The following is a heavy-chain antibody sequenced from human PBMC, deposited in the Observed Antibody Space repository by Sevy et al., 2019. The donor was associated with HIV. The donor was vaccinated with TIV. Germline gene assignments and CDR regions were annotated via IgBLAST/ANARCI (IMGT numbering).Heavy chain of an antibody. D-gene: IGHD2-8*01. CDR1: GFTFSSYD. CDR3: TRNGGAFDNGFDP. CDR2: INSSGSSI. V-gene: IGHV3-48*03. Sequence: GGSLRLSCTASGFTFSSYDMNWVRQAPGKGLEWVSKINSSGSSIYYADLVKGRFTISRDNAKNSLNLQMNSLRAEDTAVYYCTRNGGAFDNGFDPWGQGTLVTVSS. J-gene: IGHJ5*02.